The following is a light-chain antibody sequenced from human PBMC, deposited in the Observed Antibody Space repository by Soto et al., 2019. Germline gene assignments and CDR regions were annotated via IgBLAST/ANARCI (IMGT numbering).Light chain of an antibody. CDR3: QQYKSFSLT. CDR2: KTS. CDR1: QSISNW. J-gene: IGKJ4*01. Sequence: DIPMTQSPSTLSASVGDRVTITCRASQSISNWLAWYQQKPGKAPKLLIYKTSNLDSGVPSRFSGSGSGTEFSLTISSLQPDDVATYYCQQYKSFSLTFGGGTRGEVK. V-gene: IGKV1-5*03.